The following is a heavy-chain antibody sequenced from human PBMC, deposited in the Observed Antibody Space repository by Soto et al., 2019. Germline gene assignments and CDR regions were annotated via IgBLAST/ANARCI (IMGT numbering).Heavy chain of an antibody. CDR1: GYTFTNYN. V-gene: IGHV1-3*01. CDR2: INVGNGNT. CDR3: TRDREMERGFDS. D-gene: IGHD1-1*01. Sequence: DSVKVYFKASGYTFTNYNIHLVRQAPGQGLEWMGWINVGNGNTRYSQNFQGRVSITSATSATTAYLELSSLTFHDTALYYCTRDREMERGFDSWGQGTLVTVSS. J-gene: IGHJ4*02.